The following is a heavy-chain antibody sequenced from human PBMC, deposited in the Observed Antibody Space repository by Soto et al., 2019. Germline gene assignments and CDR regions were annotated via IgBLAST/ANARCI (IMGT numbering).Heavy chain of an antibody. Sequence: QVQLVESGGGVVQPGRSLRLSCAASGFTFSSYGMHWVRQAPGKGLEWVAVISYDGSNKYYADSVKGRFTISRDNSKNXXYMQMNSLRAEVTAVYYCAKPYCGGDGYLGGTFDYWGQGTLVTVSS. V-gene: IGHV3-30*18. D-gene: IGHD2-21*02. CDR1: GFTFSSYG. CDR3: AKPYCGGDGYLGGTFDY. J-gene: IGHJ4*02. CDR2: ISYDGSNK.